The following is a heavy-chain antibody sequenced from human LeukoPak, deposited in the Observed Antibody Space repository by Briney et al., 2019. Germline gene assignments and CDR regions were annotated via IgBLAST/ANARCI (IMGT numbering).Heavy chain of an antibody. D-gene: IGHD4-17*01. CDR1: GSTFSDYY. V-gene: IGHV3-11*06. J-gene: IGHJ6*04. CDR3: ARVPSMTTVTRYYYYGMDV. CDR2: ISSSSSYT. Sequence: GGSLRLSCAASGSTFSDYYMSWIRQAPGKGLEWVSYISSSSSYTNYADSVKGRFTISRDNAKNSLYLQMNSLRAEDTAVYYCARVPSMTTVTRYYYYGMDVWGKGTTVTVSS.